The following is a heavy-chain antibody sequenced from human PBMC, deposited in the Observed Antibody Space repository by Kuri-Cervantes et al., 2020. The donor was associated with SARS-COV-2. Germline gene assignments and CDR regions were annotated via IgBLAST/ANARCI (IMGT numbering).Heavy chain of an antibody. CDR1: GFTFSDYY. Sequence: GESLKISWEASGFTFSDYYISWIRQAPGKGLEWIAYISSSGSYSQSADSVEGRFTVSSDNAKNSLYLKMNSLRVEDTALYYCARDLARMTTSSWWGLDTWGQGTLVTVSS. V-gene: IGHV3-11*06. CDR2: ISSSGSYS. J-gene: IGHJ5*02. CDR3: ARDLARMTTSSWWGLDT. D-gene: IGHD4-11*01.